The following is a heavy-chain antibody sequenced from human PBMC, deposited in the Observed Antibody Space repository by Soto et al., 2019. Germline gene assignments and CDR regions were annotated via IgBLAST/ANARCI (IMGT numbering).Heavy chain of an antibody. CDR2: IIPILGIA. CDR3: ASPVRQYNWNYAFDY. V-gene: IGHV1-69*02. CDR1: GGTFSSYT. J-gene: IGHJ4*02. D-gene: IGHD1-7*01. Sequence: GASVKVSCKASGGTFSSYTISWVRQAPGQGLEWKGRIIPILGIANYAQKFQGRVTITADKSTSTAYMELSSLRSEDTAVYYCASPVRQYNWNYAFDYWGQGTLVTVSS.